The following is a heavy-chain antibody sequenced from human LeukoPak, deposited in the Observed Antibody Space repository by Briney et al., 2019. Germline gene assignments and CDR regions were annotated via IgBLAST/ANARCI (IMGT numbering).Heavy chain of an antibody. J-gene: IGHJ4*02. V-gene: IGHV3-73*01. CDR2: ITSKANSYAT. CDR3: TRQSIAGDRRDY. Sequence: GGSLRLSCAAPGFTFSGSAMHWVRQASGKGLEWVDRITSKANSYATAYAASVKGRFTISRDDSKNTAYLQMNSLKTGDTAVYYCTRQSIAGDRRDYWGQGTLVTVSS. CDR1: GFTFSGSA. D-gene: IGHD6-6*01.